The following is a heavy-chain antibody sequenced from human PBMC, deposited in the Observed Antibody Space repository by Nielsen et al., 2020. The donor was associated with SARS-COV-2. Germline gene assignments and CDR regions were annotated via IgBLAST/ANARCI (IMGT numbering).Heavy chain of an antibody. J-gene: IGHJ6*02. D-gene: IGHD6-13*01. V-gene: IGHV4-34*01. CDR1: GGSISSYY. CDR2: INHSGST. CDR3: ARERSRAAAGTIYYYYYYGMDV. Sequence: SETLSLTCTVSGGSISSYYWSWIRQPPGKGLEWIGEINHSGSTNYNPSLKSRVTISVDTSKNQFSLKLSSVTAADTAVYYCARERSRAAAGTIYYYYYYGMDVWGQGTTVTVSS.